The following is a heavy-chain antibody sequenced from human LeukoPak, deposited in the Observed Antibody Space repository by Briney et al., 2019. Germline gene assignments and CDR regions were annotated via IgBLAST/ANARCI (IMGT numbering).Heavy chain of an antibody. J-gene: IGHJ6*02. D-gene: IGHD2-15*01. Sequence: ASVKVSCKASGYTFTSYGISWVRQAPGQGLEWMGWISAYNGNTNYAQKLQGRVTMTTDTSTSAAYMELRSLRSDDTAVYCCARAPLVVVVVAAIVQYYYYGMDVWGQGTTVTVSS. CDR2: ISAYNGNT. V-gene: IGHV1-18*01. CDR3: ARAPLVVVVVAAIVQYYYYGMDV. CDR1: GYTFTSYG.